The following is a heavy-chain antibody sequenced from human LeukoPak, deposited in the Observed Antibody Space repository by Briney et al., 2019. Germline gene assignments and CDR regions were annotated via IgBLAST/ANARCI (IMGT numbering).Heavy chain of an antibody. V-gene: IGHV1-8*01. Sequence: ASVKVSCKASGYTFTTYDINWLRQATGQGLEWMGWMNPNSGYTGYAQKFQGRVTMTRNTSISTAYMELSSLRSEDTAVYYCARGRGSGHKENWFDPWGQGTLVTVSS. D-gene: IGHD6-19*01. CDR1: GYTFTTYD. J-gene: IGHJ5*02. CDR2: MNPNSGYT. CDR3: ARGRGSGHKENWFDP.